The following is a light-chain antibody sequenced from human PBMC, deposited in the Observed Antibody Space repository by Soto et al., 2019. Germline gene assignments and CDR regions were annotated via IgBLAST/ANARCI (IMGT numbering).Light chain of an antibody. J-gene: IGKJ1*01. CDR2: GAS. CDR1: QSVSSN. CDR3: QQYNTWPWT. V-gene: IGKV3-15*01. Sequence: EIVMTQSPATLSVSPGERATLSCRASQSVSSNLAWYQQKPGQAPRLLIYGASTRATGIPARFSGSGSGKDFTLTISSLQSEDFAVYYCQQYNTWPWTFGQGTKV.